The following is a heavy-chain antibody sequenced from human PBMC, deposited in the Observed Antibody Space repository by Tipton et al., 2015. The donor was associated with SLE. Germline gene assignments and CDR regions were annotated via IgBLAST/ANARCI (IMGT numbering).Heavy chain of an antibody. V-gene: IGHV4-59*01. D-gene: IGHD5-12*01. CDR1: GGSISSYY. CDR3: ARGGYGDFDY. CDR2: IYYSGST. Sequence: TLSLTCTVSGGSISSYYWSWFRQPPGKGLEWIGYIYYSGSTNYNPSLTSRVTISVDTSKNQFSLKLSSVTAADTAVYYCARGGYGDFDYWGQGTLVTVSS. J-gene: IGHJ4*02.